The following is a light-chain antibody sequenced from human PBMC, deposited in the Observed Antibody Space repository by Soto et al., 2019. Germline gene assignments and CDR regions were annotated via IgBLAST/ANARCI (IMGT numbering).Light chain of an antibody. J-gene: IGKJ5*01. CDR2: GAS. CDR3: QQYKNWPPIT. CDR1: QSVSSSY. V-gene: IGKV3-15*01. Sequence: EIVLTQSPCTLSLSPGEIATLSFSASQSVSSSYLAWYQQKPGQAPRLLIYGASTRATGIPARFSGSGSGTEFTLTISSLQSEDFAVYFCQQYKNWPPITFGQGTRLEIK.